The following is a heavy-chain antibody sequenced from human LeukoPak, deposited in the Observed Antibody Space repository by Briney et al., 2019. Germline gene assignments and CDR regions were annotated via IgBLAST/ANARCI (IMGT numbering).Heavy chain of an antibody. V-gene: IGHV3-66*01. J-gene: IGHJ4*02. CDR3: ARDVRGYYGSGSPSDY. Sequence: GGSLRLSCAASGFIVSSNYMSWVRQAPGKGLEWVSVFYGAASTYYADSVKGRFTISRDNSRNTLYLQMNSLRAEDTAVYYCARDVRGYYGSGSPSDYWGQGTLVTVSS. CDR2: FYGAAST. D-gene: IGHD3-10*01. CDR1: GFIVSSNY.